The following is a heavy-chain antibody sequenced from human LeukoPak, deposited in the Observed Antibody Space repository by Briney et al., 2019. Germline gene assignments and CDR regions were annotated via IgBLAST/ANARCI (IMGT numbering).Heavy chain of an antibody. D-gene: IGHD3-9*01. J-gene: IGHJ4*02. Sequence: PGRSLRLSCSASGFTFSTYGMHWVRQAPGKGLEWVAVIWYDGSIKYYADSVKGRVTVSRDNSKSTVYLQMNSLRAEDTAVYYCARSTSSEYDIYHFDYWGQGTLVTVSS. V-gene: IGHV3-33*01. CDR2: IWYDGSIK. CDR1: GFTFSTYG. CDR3: ARSTSSEYDIYHFDY.